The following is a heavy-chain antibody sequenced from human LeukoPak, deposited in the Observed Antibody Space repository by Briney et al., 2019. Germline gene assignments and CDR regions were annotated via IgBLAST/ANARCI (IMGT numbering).Heavy chain of an antibody. CDR1: GGSFSGYY. J-gene: IGHJ4*02. CDR2: INHSGST. CDR3: ARPQQLVQGFDY. V-gene: IGHV4-34*01. D-gene: IGHD6-13*01. Sequence: SETLSLTCAVYGGSFSGYYWSWIRQPPGKGLEWIGEINHSGSTNYNPSLKTRVTISVDTSKNQFSLKLSSVTAADTAVYYCARPQQLVQGFDYWGQGTLVTVSS.